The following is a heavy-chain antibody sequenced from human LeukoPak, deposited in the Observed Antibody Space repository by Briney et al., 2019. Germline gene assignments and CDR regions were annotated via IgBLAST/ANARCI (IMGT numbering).Heavy chain of an antibody. CDR3: AKGSGSGWYGWFAP. J-gene: IGHJ5*02. V-gene: IGHV3-23*01. D-gene: IGHD6-19*01. CDR1: GFTFSGYA. CDR2: IEASGGAT. Sequence: GESLRLSCAASGFTFSGYAMYWVRQAPGKGLEWVSSIEASGGATYYTDSVKGRFTISRDNSKNTFYLQMNSLRAEDTALYYCAKGSGSGWYGWFAPWGQGTLVTVSS.